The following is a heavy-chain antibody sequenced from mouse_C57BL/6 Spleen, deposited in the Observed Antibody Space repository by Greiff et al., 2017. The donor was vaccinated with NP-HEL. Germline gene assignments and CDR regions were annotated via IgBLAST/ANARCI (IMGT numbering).Heavy chain of an antibody. CDR3: VREGQLRLGFAY. CDR2: IYPGSGNT. V-gene: IGHV1-76*01. CDR1: GYTFTDYY. Sequence: QVQLQQSGAELVRPGASVKLSCKASGYTFTDYYINWVKQRPGQGLEWIARIYPGSGNTYYNEKFKGKATLTAEKSSSTAYMQLSSLTSEDSAVYFCVREGQLRLGFAYWGQGTLVTVSA. D-gene: IGHD3-2*02. J-gene: IGHJ3*01.